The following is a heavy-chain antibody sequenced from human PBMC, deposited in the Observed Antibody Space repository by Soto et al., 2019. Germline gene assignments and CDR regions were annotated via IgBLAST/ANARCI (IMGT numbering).Heavy chain of an antibody. CDR1: GGSISSGGYS. CDR3: ARAYGDGAFDI. V-gene: IGHV4-30-2*01. D-gene: IGHD4-17*01. Sequence: QLQLQESGSGLVKPSQTLSLTCAVSGGSISSGGYSWSWIRQPPGKGLEWIGYIYHSGSTYYNPSLMSRVAISVDRSKNQFSRKLSSVTAADTAVYYCARAYGDGAFDIWGQGTMVTVSS. J-gene: IGHJ3*02. CDR2: IYHSGST.